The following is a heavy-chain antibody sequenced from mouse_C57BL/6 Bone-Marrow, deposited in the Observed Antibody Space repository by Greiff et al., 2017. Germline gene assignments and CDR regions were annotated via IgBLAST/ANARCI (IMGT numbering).Heavy chain of an antibody. CDR2: IYPRSGNT. CDR1: GYTFTSYG. D-gene: IGHD1-1*01. Sequence: VKLQESGAELARPGASVKLSCTASGYTFTSYGISWVKQRTGQGLEWIGEIYPRSGNTYYNERFKGKATLTADKSSSTAYMELRSLTSEDAAVYFCARTYGSYYYAMDYWGQGTSVTVSS. V-gene: IGHV1-81*01. J-gene: IGHJ4*01. CDR3: ARTYGSYYYAMDY.